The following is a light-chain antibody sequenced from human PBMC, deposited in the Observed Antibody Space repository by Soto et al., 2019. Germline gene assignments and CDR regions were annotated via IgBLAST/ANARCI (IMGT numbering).Light chain of an antibody. Sequence: VLTQSPGTLSLSPGEGATLSCRASQRVASDLAWYLQKPGQPPRLLIYDASIRATGILDRISGSGSERDFTLTISRLEPEDAAVYYCQQYLNSPRTFGQGTKLEIK. CDR1: QRVASD. CDR3: QQYLNSPRT. J-gene: IGKJ1*01. V-gene: IGKV3-20*01. CDR2: DAS.